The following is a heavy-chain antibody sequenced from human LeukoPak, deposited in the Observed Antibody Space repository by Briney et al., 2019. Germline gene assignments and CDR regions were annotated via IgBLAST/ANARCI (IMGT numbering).Heavy chain of an antibody. D-gene: IGHD1-1*01. CDR3: ARGRYNWNDGYFYYYMDV. CDR2: INPSGGST. J-gene: IGHJ6*03. Sequence: ASVKVSCKAPGYTFTSYYMHWVRQAPGQGLEWMGIINPSGGSTTYAQKFQGRVTMARDMSTSTVYMELSSLRSEDTAVYYCARGRYNWNDGYFYYYMDVWGEGTTVTVSS. CDR1: GYTFTSYY. V-gene: IGHV1-46*01.